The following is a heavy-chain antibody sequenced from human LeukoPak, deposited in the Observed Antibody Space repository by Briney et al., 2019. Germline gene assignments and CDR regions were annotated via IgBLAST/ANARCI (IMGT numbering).Heavy chain of an antibody. CDR2: FLYIASP. D-gene: IGHD4-17*01. V-gene: IGHV4-39*01. J-gene: IGHJ3*01. CDR1: GDSINRGSYY. CDR3: VRHRRSGLRQPFDL. Sequence: SETLSLICAVSGDSINRGSYYGGGIRQSPGKGVEWIGSFLYIASPYYNPSLKSRVTISVDTTNNQFSLTLSPLTAADPGLYYCVRHRRSGLRQPFDLWGQGTKVAVSS.